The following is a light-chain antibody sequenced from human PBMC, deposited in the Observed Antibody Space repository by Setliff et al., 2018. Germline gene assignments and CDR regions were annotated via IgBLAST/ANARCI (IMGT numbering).Light chain of an antibody. V-gene: IGKV3-15*01. CDR2: GAS. Sequence: EIVMTQSPATLSVSPGERATLSCRASQSVSSSLVWYQQKPGQVPRLLFYGASTRVTGIPGRFSASGSGTEFTLTISSLQSGDFAVYYCLQYNNWPWTFGQGTKVDIK. CDR3: LQYNNWPWT. CDR1: QSVSSS. J-gene: IGKJ1*01.